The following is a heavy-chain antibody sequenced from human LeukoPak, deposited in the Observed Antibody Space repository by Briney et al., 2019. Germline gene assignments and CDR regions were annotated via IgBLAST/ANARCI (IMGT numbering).Heavy chain of an antibody. D-gene: IGHD6-13*01. CDR3: ARSGAYSSLDY. V-gene: IGHV4-4*07. CDR2: IYTSGST. J-gene: IGHJ4*02. CDR1: GGSISSYY. Sequence: PSETLSLTCTVSGGSISSYYWSWIRQPAGKGLEWIGRIYTSGSTNYNPSLKSRVTMSVDTSKYQFSLKLSSVTAADTAVYYRARSGAYSSLDYWGQGTVITVSS.